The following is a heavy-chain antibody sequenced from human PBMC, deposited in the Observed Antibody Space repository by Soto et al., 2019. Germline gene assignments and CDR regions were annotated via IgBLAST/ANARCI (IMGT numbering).Heavy chain of an antibody. J-gene: IGHJ4*02. CDR1: GGSISNYY. CDR2: IYYSGST. Sequence: PSETLSLTCTVSGGSISNYYWSWIRQPPGKGLEWIGYIYYSGSTNYNPSLKSRVTIPVDTSKNQFSLKLSSVTAADTAVYYCARSRSDYGDYFFDYWGQGTQVTVSS. V-gene: IGHV4-59*01. D-gene: IGHD4-17*01. CDR3: ARSRSDYGDYFFDY.